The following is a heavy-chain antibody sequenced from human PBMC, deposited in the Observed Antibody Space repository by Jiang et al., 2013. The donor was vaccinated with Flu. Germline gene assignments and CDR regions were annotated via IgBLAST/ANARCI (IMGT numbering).Heavy chain of an antibody. CDR3: ARGGVGAKTDFDY. V-gene: IGHV1-2*04. Sequence: GYTFTGYYMHWVRQAPGQGLEWMGWINPNSGGTNYAQKFQGWVTMTRDTSISTAYMELSRLRSDDTAVYYCARGGVGAKTDFDYWGQGTLVTVSS. D-gene: IGHD1-26*01. CDR1: GYTFTGYY. J-gene: IGHJ4*02. CDR2: INPNSGGT.